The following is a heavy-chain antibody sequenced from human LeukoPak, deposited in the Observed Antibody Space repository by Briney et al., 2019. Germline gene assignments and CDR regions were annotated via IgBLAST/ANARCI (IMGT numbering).Heavy chain of an antibody. D-gene: IGHD5-18*01. J-gene: IGHJ4*02. Sequence: PGRSLRLSCAASGFTFSSYGMHWVRQAPGKGLEWVAVISYDGSNKYYADSVKGRFTISRDNSKNTLYLQMNSLRAEDTAVYYCAKEGYTSANYFDYWGQGTLVTVSS. CDR3: AKEGYTSANYFDY. V-gene: IGHV3-30*18. CDR1: GFTFSSYG. CDR2: ISYDGSNK.